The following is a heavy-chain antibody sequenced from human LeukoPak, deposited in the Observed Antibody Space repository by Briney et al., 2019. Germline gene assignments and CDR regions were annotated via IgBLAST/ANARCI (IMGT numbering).Heavy chain of an antibody. CDR3: AKEALPGIAVAGRVY. D-gene: IGHD6-19*01. CDR1: GFTFSSYG. V-gene: IGHV3-23*01. J-gene: IGHJ4*02. CDR2: ISGSGGST. Sequence: GGSLRLSCAASGFTFSSYGMSWVRQAPGMGLEWVSAISGSGGSTYYADSVRGRFTNSRDNSKNTVYLQMNSLRAEDTAVYFCAKEALPGIAVAGRVYWGQGTLVTVSS.